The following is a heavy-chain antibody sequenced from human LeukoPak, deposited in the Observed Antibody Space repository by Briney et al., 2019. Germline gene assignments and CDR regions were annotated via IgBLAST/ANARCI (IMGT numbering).Heavy chain of an antibody. V-gene: IGHV4-4*07. CDR1: GGSISSYY. CDR3: ARDEAGTTY. D-gene: IGHD1-7*01. J-gene: IGHJ4*02. CDR2: IYTSGST. Sequence: PSETLSLTCTVSGGSISSYYWSWIRQPAGKGLDWIGRIYTSGSTNYNPSLKSRVTMSVDTSKNQFSLKLSSVTAADTAVYYCARDEAGTTYWGQGTLVTVSS.